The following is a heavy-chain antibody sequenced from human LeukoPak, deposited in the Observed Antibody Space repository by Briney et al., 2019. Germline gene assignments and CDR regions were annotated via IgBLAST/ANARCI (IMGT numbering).Heavy chain of an antibody. Sequence: GGSLRLSCAASGFSFSSYATTWVRQAPGKGLEWVAVIFYDRGKKFYADSVEGRFTISSDNSKDTLYLQMNSLRDEDTAVYYCAKGDNYKPLYFDNWGQGSLVTVSA. J-gene: IGHJ4*02. CDR3: AKGDNYKPLYFDN. CDR2: IFYDRGKK. V-gene: IGHV3-30*18. CDR1: GFSFSSYA. D-gene: IGHD1-20*01.